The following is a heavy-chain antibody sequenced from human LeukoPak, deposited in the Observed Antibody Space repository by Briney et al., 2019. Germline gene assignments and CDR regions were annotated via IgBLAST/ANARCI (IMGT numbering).Heavy chain of an antibody. CDR2: IYYSGST. CDR1: GGSISSYY. CDR3: ARDIKIAVAGHSLRYYYYMDV. V-gene: IGHV4-59*01. D-gene: IGHD6-19*01. J-gene: IGHJ6*03. Sequence: SETLPLTCTVSGGSISSYYWSWIRQPPGKGLEWIGYIYYSGSTNYNPSLKSRVTISVDTSKNQFSLKLSSVTAADTAVYYCARDIKIAVAGHSLRYYYYMDVWGKGTTVTVSS.